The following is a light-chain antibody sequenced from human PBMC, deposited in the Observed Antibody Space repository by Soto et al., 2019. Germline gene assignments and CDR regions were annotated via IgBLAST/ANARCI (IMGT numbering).Light chain of an antibody. Sequence: EIVMTQSPATLSVSPGETVTLSCRASQSISDYLAWYQQRPGQAPRLLIFDASTRATGLPARFSGSGSGTEFTLTISSLQSEDFAIYYCQQYKRWPPLKFGQGTKVDIK. CDR1: QSISDY. J-gene: IGKJ1*01. V-gene: IGKV3-15*01. CDR3: QQYKRWPPLK. CDR2: DAS.